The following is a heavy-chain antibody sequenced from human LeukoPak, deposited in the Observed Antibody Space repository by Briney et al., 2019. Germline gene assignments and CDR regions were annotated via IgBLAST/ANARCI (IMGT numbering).Heavy chain of an antibody. CDR2: VYYSGRT. V-gene: IGHV4-39*01. CDR3: ARQGEHCDCGSCFPFHY. D-gene: IGHD2-15*01. Sequence: PSETLSLTCTVSGGSISSRYYWGWVRQPPGKGLEWIGTVYYSGRTYYNPSLKSRLTISVDTSKNQFSLKLNSVTAADTAIYYCARQGEHCDCGSCFPFHYWGQGTLVTVSS. CDR1: GGSISSRYY. J-gene: IGHJ4*02.